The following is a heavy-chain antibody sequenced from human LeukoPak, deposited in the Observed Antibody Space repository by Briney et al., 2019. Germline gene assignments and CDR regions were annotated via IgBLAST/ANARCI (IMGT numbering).Heavy chain of an antibody. D-gene: IGHD6-19*01. CDR1: GFTFSSYE. CDR2: ISSGGTTL. V-gene: IGHV3-48*03. CDR3: ARVKGSGWYEVDY. J-gene: IGHJ4*02. Sequence: GGSLKLSCAASGFTFSSYEMNWVRQAPGKGLEWVSYISSGGTTLYYADSVKGRFTISRDNVKNSLYLQMNSLSAEDTGVYYCARVKGSGWYEVDYWGQGTLVTVSS.